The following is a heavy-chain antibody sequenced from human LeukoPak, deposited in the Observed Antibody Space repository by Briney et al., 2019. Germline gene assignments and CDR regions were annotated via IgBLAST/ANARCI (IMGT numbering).Heavy chain of an antibody. V-gene: IGHV3-48*01. J-gene: IGHJ4*02. CDR2: IGSSSRTI. CDR1: GFTFSSYS. CDR3: ARLLGVVVTARYSDY. D-gene: IGHD2-21*02. Sequence: GSLRLSCAASGFTFSSYSMNWVRRAPGKGREWVSHIGSSSRTIYYADSVKGRFTISRDNAKNSLYLQMDGLRAEDTAVYYCARLLGVVVTARYSDYWGQGTLVTVSS.